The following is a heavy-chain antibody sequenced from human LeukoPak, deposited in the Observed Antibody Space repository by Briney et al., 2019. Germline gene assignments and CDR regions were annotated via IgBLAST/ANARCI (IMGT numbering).Heavy chain of an antibody. CDR2: INPNSGGT. D-gene: IGHD3-10*01. V-gene: IGHV1-2*02. CDR1: GYTFTVYY. J-gene: IGHJ5*02. Sequence: ASVTVSCTASGYTFTVYYMHWVRQAPGQGLEWMGWINPNSGGTNYAQKFQGRVTMTRDTSISTAYMELSSLRSDDTAVYYCAREHYYGSGLDRWGQGTLVTVSS. CDR3: AREHYYGSGLDR.